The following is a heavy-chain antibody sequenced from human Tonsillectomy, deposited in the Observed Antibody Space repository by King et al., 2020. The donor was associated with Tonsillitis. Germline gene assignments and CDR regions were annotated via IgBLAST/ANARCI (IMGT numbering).Heavy chain of an antibody. D-gene: IGHD2-21*01. CDR2: IGSNGGST. CDR1: GFTFSSYA. CDR3: VKERSPCGAFDI. J-gene: IGHJ3*02. Sequence: EVQLVESGGNLVQPRGSLRLSCSASGFTFSSYAMHWVRQAPGKGLEYVSAIGSNGGSTYYADSVKGRFTISRDNSKNTLYLQMSSLRAEDTAVYYCVKERSPCGAFDIWGRGTMVTVSS. V-gene: IGHV3-64D*06.